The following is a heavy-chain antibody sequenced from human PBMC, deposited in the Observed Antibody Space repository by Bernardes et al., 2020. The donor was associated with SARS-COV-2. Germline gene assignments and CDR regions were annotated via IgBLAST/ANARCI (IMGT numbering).Heavy chain of an antibody. J-gene: IGHJ3*02. CDR3: ATLSNYYDSSGYYSDAFDI. Sequence: ASVKVSCKVSGYTLTELSMHWVRQAPGKGLEWMGGFDPEDGETIYAQKFQGRVTMTEDTSTDTAYMELSSLRSEDTAVYYCATLSNYYDSSGYYSDAFDIWSQTTMVTVSS. CDR1: GYTLTELS. V-gene: IGHV1-24*01. D-gene: IGHD3-22*01. CDR2: FDPEDGET.